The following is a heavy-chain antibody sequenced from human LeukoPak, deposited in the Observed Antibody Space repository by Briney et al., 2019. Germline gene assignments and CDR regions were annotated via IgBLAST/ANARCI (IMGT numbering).Heavy chain of an antibody. CDR2: INPSGGST. V-gene: IGHV1-46*01. J-gene: IGHJ4*02. CDR3: ARGGYSGRPVGY. CDR1: GYTFTSYY. D-gene: IGHD1-26*01. Sequence: ASVKVSCKASGYTFTSYYTHWVRQAPGQGFEWMGIINPSGGSTSYAQKFQGRVTMTRDTSTSTVYMELSSLRSEDTAVYYCARGGYSGRPVGYWGQGTLVTVSS.